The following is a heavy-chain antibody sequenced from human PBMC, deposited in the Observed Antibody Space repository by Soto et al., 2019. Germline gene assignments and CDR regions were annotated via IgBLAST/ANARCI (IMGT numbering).Heavy chain of an antibody. CDR1: GGSVSSGSYY. CDR2: IYYSGST. J-gene: IGHJ5*02. CDR3: ARTYSSSSGYWFDP. V-gene: IGHV4-61*01. Sequence: SETLSLTCTVSGGSVSSGSYYWSWIRQPPGKGLEWIGYIYYSGSTNYNPSLKSRVTISVDTSKNQFSLKLSSVTAADTAVYYCARTYSSSSGYWFDPWGQGTLVTVSS. D-gene: IGHD6-6*01.